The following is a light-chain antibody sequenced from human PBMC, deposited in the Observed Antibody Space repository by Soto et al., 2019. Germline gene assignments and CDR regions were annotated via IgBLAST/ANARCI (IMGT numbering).Light chain of an antibody. CDR2: LNSDGSH. CDR3: QTWGSGIVV. V-gene: IGLV4-69*01. CDR1: SGHSNYA. Sequence: QSVLTQSPSASASLGASVKLTCTLSSGHSNYAIAWHQQQSEKGPRYLMKLNSDGSHSKGDGIPDRFSGSSSGAERYLTISSLQSKDEADYSCQTWGSGIVVFGGGTQLTVL. J-gene: IGLJ2*01.